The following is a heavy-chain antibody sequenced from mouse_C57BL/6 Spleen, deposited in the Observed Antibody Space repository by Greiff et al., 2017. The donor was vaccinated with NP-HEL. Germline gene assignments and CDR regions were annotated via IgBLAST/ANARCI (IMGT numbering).Heavy chain of an antibody. CDR1: GFTFSDYG. V-gene: IGHV5-17*01. Sequence: VQLKQSGGGLVKPGGSLKLSCAASGFTFSDYGMHWVRQAPEKGLEWVAYISSGSSTIYYADTVKGRFTISRDNAKNTLFLQMTSLRSEDTAMYYCARNPYYGRSSYWYFDVWGTGTTVTVSS. CDR3: ARNPYYGRSSYWYFDV. D-gene: IGHD1-1*01. J-gene: IGHJ1*03. CDR2: ISSGSSTI.